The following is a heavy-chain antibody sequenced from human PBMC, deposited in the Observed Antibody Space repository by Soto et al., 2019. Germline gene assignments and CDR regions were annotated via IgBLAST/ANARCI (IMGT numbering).Heavy chain of an antibody. V-gene: IGHV4-30-4*01. CDR1: GGSMNPVDYY. J-gene: IGHJ4*02. Sequence: QVQLQESGPGLVKPSQTLSLTCNVSGGSMNPVDYYWIWVRQSPEQGLEWIGYIYVTATTYYTPSFTSRVTISVDRSRSPFSVRLASVTAEDTAVYFCARLYGSYIWAGNYFDSWGQGSLVNVSS. CDR3: ARLYGSYIWAGNYFDS. D-gene: IGHD1-26*01. CDR2: IYVTATT.